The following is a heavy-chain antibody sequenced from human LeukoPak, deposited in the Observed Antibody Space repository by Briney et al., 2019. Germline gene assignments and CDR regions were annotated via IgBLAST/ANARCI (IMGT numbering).Heavy chain of an antibody. CDR2: ISAYNGNT. CDR1: GYTFTSYG. J-gene: IGHJ4*02. V-gene: IGHV1-18*01. D-gene: IGHD3-10*01. CDR3: ARDPGSGSYYRDLDY. Sequence: GASVKVSCKASGYTFTSYGISWVRQAPGQGLEWMGWISAYNGNTNYAQKLQGRVTMTTDTSTSTAYMELRSLRSDDTAVYYCARDPGSGSYYRDLDYWGQGTLVTVSS.